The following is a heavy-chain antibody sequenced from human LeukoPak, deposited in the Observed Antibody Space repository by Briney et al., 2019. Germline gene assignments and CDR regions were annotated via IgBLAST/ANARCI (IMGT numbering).Heavy chain of an antibody. CDR3: ARDTGCAGGNCFSFYDS. Sequence: PGGSLRLSCAASGFTFSTYWITWVRQAPGKGLEWVANIKEDGSQKYYVDSVKGRFTISRDNAKNSLYLQMDSLRAEDTAVYYCARDTGCAGGNCFSFYDSWGQGTLVTVSS. J-gene: IGHJ4*02. D-gene: IGHD2-15*01. CDR2: IKEDGSQK. V-gene: IGHV3-7*01. CDR1: GFTFSTYW.